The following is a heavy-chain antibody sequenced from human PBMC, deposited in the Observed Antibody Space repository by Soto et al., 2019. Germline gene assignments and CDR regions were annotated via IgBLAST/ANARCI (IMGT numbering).Heavy chain of an antibody. CDR2: IRFDGSNI. Sequence: QVLLVESGGGVVQPGRSLRLSCAASGSIFRGYGMHWVRQAPGKGLEWVAVIRFDGSNINYADFVMGRFTISRDNSKNMLYLEMNSLRVEDTAVYYCARDGVGDPTFWGYLDYWGQGTLVTVSS. J-gene: IGHJ4*02. V-gene: IGHV3-33*01. D-gene: IGHD2-21*01. CDR3: ARDGVGDPTFWGYLDY. CDR1: GSIFRGYG.